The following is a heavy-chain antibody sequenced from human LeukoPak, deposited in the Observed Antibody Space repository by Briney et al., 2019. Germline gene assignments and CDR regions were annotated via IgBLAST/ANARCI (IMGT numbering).Heavy chain of an antibody. V-gene: IGHV3-30*18. D-gene: IGHD3-10*02. J-gene: IGHJ3*02. CDR2: ISYSGVVK. CDR3: AKDRESMVRDGAFDI. CDR1: GYTFSDYG. Sequence: PGTSLRLSCTASGYTFSDYGMHWVRQAPGKGLEWLSVISYSGVVKFYADSVKGRFTISRDNSKNTVYLQMNSLRAEDTAVYYCAKDRESMVRDGAFDIWGQGTMVSVSS.